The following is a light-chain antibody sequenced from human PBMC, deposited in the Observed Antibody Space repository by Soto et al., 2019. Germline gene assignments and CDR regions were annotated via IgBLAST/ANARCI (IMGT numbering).Light chain of an antibody. CDR2: DAS. V-gene: IGKV3-15*01. Sequence: EIVLTQSPAILSVSPGERATLSCRASQTISRSLAWYQQKPGQAPRLLISDASTRATGIPARFSGSGSGTEFSLTITSLQPDDFATFYCQQYSSFSRTFGQGTKVDI. CDR3: QQYSSFSRT. J-gene: IGKJ1*01. CDR1: QTISRS.